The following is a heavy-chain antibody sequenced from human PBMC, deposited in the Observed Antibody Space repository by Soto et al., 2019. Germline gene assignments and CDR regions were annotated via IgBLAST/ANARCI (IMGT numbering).Heavy chain of an antibody. Sequence: SETLSLTCTVSGDSISNNNFYWGWIRQPPGKGLEWIGSIYYSGSTYYNPSLKSRVTISIDTSNNQLSLKLSSVTAADTAVYYCARHYGYYSHYMDVWTKGTTVTVSS. J-gene: IGHJ6*03. D-gene: IGHD3-10*01. V-gene: IGHV4-39*01. CDR3: ARHYGYYSHYMDV. CDR2: IYYSGST. CDR1: GDSISNNNFY.